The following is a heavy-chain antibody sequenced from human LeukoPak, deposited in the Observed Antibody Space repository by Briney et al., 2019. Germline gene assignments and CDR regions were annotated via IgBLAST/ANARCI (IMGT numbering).Heavy chain of an antibody. V-gene: IGHV3-21*01. CDR1: GFTFSSYW. D-gene: IGHD5-18*01. Sequence: PGGSLRLSCAASGFTFSSYWMTWVRQAPGKGLEWVSSISSSSSYIYYASSVKGRFTISRDNAKNSLYLQMNSLRAEDTAVYYCARDTAIDYWGQGTLVTVSS. CDR3: ARDTAIDY. J-gene: IGHJ4*02. CDR2: ISSSSSYI.